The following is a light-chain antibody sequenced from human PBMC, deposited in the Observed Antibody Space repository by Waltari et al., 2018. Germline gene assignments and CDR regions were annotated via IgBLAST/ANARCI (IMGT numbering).Light chain of an antibody. J-gene: IGLJ3*02. Sequence: QSVLTQPPSASGAPGQRVTISCSGSSSNVGNNVVNRYQQIPGPAPNPLIYRDDQRPSGVPDPFSCSKSGTSASLAISGLQSEDEGDYYCASWDDSPNGRWVFGGGTKLTVL. CDR1: SSNVGNNV. CDR2: RDD. V-gene: IGLV1-44*01. CDR3: ASWDDSPNGRWV.